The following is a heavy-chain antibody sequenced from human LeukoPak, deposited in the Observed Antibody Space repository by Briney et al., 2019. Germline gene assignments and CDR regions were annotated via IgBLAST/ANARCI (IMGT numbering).Heavy chain of an antibody. J-gene: IGHJ6*03. V-gene: IGHV3-53*01. CDR2: IYSGGST. D-gene: IGHD2-8*01. CDR1: GFTFSDYY. CDR3: AREGPYCTNGICYRKYYMDV. Sequence: PGGSLRLSCAASGFTFSDYYMSWIRQAPGKGLEWVSLIYSGGSTYYADSVKGRFTISRDNSKNTLYLQMNSLRAEDTAVYYCAREGPYCTNGICYRKYYMDVWGKGTTVTVSS.